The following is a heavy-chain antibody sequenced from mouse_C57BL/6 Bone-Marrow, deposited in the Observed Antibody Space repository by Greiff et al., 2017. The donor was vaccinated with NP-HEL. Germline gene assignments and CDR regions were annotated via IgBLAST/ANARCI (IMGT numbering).Heavy chain of an antibody. CDR2: IDPSDSYT. CDR1: GYTFTSYW. J-gene: IGHJ1*03. Sequence: QVQLQQPGAELVRPGTSVKLSCKASGYTFTSYWMHWVKQRPGQGLEWIGVIDPSDSYTNYNQKFKGKATLTVDTSSSTAYMQLSSLTSEDSAVYYCARDCSNYGYWYFDVWGTGTTVTVSS. D-gene: IGHD2-5*01. CDR3: ARDCSNYGYWYFDV. V-gene: IGHV1-59*01.